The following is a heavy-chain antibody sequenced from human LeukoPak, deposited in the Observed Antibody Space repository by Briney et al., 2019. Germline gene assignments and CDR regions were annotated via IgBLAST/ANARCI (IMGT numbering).Heavy chain of an antibody. CDR2: ISPSGSII. D-gene: IGHD3-10*01. CDR3: ASQGAAGSGKVYYSYYYYMDV. V-gene: IGHV3-48*01. J-gene: IGHJ6*03. Sequence: GGSLRLSCAASGFTFSGYSMNWVRQAPGKGLEWVSYISPSGSIIYYADSVKGRFTISRDNVNNSLCLQMNSLRAEDTAVYYCASQGAAGSGKVYYSYYYYMDVWGKGTTVTVSS. CDR1: GFTFSGYS.